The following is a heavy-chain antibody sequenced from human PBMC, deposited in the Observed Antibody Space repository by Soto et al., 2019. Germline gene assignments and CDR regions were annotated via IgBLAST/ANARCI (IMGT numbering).Heavy chain of an antibody. CDR1: GYTFTGYY. Sequence: ASVKVSCKASGYTFTGYYVHWVREAPGQGLEWMGWINPNSGDTYLAQRFQGRVTMNRDTSIGTAYMELRGLTSDDTAEYYCAKGGAIVAAGTRVYLYNAMDVWGQGTAVTVSS. CDR3: AKGGAIVAAGTRVYLYNAMDV. CDR2: INPNSGDT. J-gene: IGHJ6*02. D-gene: IGHD1-26*01. V-gene: IGHV1-2*02.